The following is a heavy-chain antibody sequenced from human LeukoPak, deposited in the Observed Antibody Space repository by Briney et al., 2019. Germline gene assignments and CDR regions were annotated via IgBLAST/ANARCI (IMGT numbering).Heavy chain of an antibody. Sequence: PGGSLRLSCAAPGFTFSSYGMSWVRQAPGKGLEWVSAISDSGGSTYYADSVKGRFTISRDHSKNTLYLQMNSLRAEDTAVYHCAKDHYYDSSSDYWGQGTLVTVSS. CDR3: AKDHYYDSSSDY. D-gene: IGHD3-22*01. CDR1: GFTFSSYG. CDR2: ISDSGGST. J-gene: IGHJ4*02. V-gene: IGHV3-23*01.